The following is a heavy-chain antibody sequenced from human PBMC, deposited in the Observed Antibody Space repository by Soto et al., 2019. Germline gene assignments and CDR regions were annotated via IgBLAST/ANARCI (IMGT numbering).Heavy chain of an antibody. D-gene: IGHD6-19*01. CDR3: ARLRYSSGWPAYFAY. CDR2: RYCSGST. Sequence: SETLSLTCAVSGGSISSSSYYWGWIRQPPGKGLEGSGSRYCSGSTYYTPHLRGRVTLSVDTSKNPLSLTLSSVTAADTAVYSCARLRYSSGWPAYFAYWGQGTLVTVSS. J-gene: IGHJ4*02. CDR1: GGSISSSSYY. V-gene: IGHV4-39*01.